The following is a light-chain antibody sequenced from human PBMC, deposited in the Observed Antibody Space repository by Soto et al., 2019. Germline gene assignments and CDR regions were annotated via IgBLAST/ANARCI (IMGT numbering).Light chain of an antibody. CDR2: GAS. J-gene: IGKJ2*03. CDR1: QSVSSN. Sequence: EIVMTQSPATLSVSPGERVTLSCRASQSVSSNLAWYQQKPGQAPRLLIYGASTRATGIPARFSGSGSGTEFTLTVSSLQSEDSAVYYCQQYNNWPIYSFGQGTKLEIK. CDR3: QQYNNWPIYS. V-gene: IGKV3-15*01.